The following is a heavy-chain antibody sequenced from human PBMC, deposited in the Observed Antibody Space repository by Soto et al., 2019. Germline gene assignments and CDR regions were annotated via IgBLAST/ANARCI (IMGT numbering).Heavy chain of an antibody. CDR3: ARRRRGTVAFDL. V-gene: IGHV3-7*01. J-gene: IGHJ3*01. CDR1: GFTLSSYW. CDR2: IKPDGSEK. D-gene: IGHD1-1*01. Sequence: EVQLVESGGGLVQPGGSLRLSCAASGFTLSSYWMSWVRQAPGRGLEWVANIKPDGSEKKYVDSVKGRFTISRDNAKHSLYLQINCLGDEDTAEYHCARRRRGTVAFDLWGQCTMVTVSS.